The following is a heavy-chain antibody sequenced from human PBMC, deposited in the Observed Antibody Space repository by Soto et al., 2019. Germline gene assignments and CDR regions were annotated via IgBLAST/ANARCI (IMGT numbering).Heavy chain of an antibody. CDR3: ATDKGYCSSTSCRNWFDP. CDR1: GGTFSSYA. Sequence: VKVSCKASGGTFSSYAISWVRQAPGQGLEWMGGIIPIFGTANYTQKFQGRVTITADESTSTAYMELSSLRSEDTAVYYCATDKGYCSSTSCRNWFDPWGQGTLVTVSS. CDR2: IIPIFGTA. J-gene: IGHJ5*02. D-gene: IGHD2-2*01. V-gene: IGHV1-69*13.